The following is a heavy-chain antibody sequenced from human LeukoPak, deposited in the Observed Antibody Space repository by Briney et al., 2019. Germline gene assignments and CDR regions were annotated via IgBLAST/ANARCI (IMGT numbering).Heavy chain of an antibody. V-gene: IGHV4-34*01. Sequence: SETLSLTCAVYGGSFSYYWNWIRQPPGKGLEWIGEINHSGSTNYNPSLKSRVTISVDTSKNQFSLRLSSVTAADTAVYFCARGPYYDSSTVFYYYGMDVWGQGTTVTVSS. CDR1: GGSFSYY. D-gene: IGHD3-22*01. J-gene: IGHJ6*02. CDR3: ARGPYYDSSTVFYYYGMDV. CDR2: INHSGST.